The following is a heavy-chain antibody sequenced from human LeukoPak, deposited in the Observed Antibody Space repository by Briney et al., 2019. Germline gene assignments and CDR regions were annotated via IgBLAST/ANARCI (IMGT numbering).Heavy chain of an antibody. V-gene: IGHV7-4-1*02. CDR1: GYTFTSYA. Sequence: ASVKVSCKASGYTFTSYAMNWVRQAPGQGLEWMGWIDTNTGNPTYAQGFTGRFVFSLDTSVSTAYLQISSLKAEDTAVYYCARDARYYDFWSGYYHYYYYYMDVWGKGTTVTVSS. D-gene: IGHD3-3*01. CDR3: ARDARYYDFWSGYYHYYYYYMDV. J-gene: IGHJ6*03. CDR2: IDTNTGNP.